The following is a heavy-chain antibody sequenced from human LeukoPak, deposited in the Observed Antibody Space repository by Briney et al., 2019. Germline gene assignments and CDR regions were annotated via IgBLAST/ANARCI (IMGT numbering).Heavy chain of an antibody. J-gene: IGHJ4*02. CDR1: GYTFTGYY. D-gene: IGHD2-2*02. CDR3: ARDVTDIVVVPAAIGEYRYYFDY. V-gene: IGHV1-2*02. CDR2: INPNSGGT. Sequence: ASVKVSCKASGYTFTGYYMHWVRQAPGQGLEWTGWINPNSGGTNYAQKFQGRVTMTRDTSISTAYMELSRLRSDDTAVYYCARDVTDIVVVPAAIGEYRYYFDYWGQGTLVTVSS.